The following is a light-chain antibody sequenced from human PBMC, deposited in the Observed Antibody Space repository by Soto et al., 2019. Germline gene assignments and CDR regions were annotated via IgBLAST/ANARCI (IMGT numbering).Light chain of an antibody. CDR1: QTISSW. CDR3: QQYNSYWT. V-gene: IGKV1-5*01. CDR2: DAS. J-gene: IGKJ1*01. Sequence: DIQMTQSPSTLSASVGDRVIITCRASQTISSWLAWYQQKPGKAPKLLIYDASSLESGVPSRFSGSGSGTEFTLTISSLQPDDFATYYRQQYNSYWTFGQGTKVDIK.